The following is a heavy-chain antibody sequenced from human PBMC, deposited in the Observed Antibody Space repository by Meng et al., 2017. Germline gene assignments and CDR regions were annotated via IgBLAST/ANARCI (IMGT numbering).Heavy chain of an antibody. V-gene: IGHV4-59*01. CDR3: ARARDGYNQRPFDY. Sequence: SETLSLTCTVSGGSISSYYWSWIRQPPGKGLEWIGYIYYSGSTNYNPSLKSRVTISVDTSKNQFSLKLSSVTAADTAVYYCARARDGYNQRPFDYWGQGTLVTVSS. D-gene: IGHD5-24*01. CDR2: IYYSGST. J-gene: IGHJ4*02. CDR1: GGSISSYY.